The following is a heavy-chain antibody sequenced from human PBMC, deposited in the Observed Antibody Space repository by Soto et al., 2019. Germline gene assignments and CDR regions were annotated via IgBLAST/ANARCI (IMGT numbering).Heavy chain of an antibody. D-gene: IGHD3-3*01. V-gene: IGHV1-2*02. CDR1: GYPVTAYY. J-gene: IGHJ3*02. CDR2: VNPATGAA. Sequence: QLHLVQSGAVVKKPGASVTVSCSASGYPVTAYYMHWVRQAPGRGLEWMGGVNPATGAAKYTQTLQGRVTIARDTSTSTVFMDLSGLTSGDTAVFYCARGGGVGVAGSAAFDMWGQGTLVTVSS. CDR3: ARGGGVGVAGSAAFDM.